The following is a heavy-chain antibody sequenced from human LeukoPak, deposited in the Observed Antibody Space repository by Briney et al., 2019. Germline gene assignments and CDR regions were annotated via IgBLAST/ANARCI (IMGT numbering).Heavy chain of an antibody. CDR1: GFIFNRDW. V-gene: IGHV3-7*01. CDR3: AKWGPYCVGDYCPALDS. Sequence: GGSLRLSCAASGFIFNRDWMSWVRQAPGKGLEWVANINQDGSKKRYADSMKGRFTISRDNAKESLYLQLNSLRAEDTAVYYCAKWGPYCVGDYCPALDSWGPGTLVTVSS. J-gene: IGHJ4*02. CDR2: INQDGSKK. D-gene: IGHD2-21*02.